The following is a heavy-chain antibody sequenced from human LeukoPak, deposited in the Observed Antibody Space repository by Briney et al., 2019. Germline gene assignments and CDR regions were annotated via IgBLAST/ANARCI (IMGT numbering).Heavy chain of an antibody. D-gene: IGHD3-22*01. CDR3: AKSDDSSGYWGAYFDY. CDR1: GFTFSSYG. J-gene: IGHJ4*02. V-gene: IGHV3-30*18. Sequence: PGRSLRLSCAASGFTFSSYGMHWVRQAPGKGLEWVAVISYDGSNKYYADSVKGRFTISRDNSKNTLYLQMNSLRAEDTAVYYCAKSDDSSGYWGAYFDYWGQGTLVTVSS. CDR2: ISYDGSNK.